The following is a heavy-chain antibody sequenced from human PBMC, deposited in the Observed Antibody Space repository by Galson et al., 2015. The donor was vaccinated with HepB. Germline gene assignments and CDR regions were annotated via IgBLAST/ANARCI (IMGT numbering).Heavy chain of an antibody. Sequence: SETLSLTCTVSGDSISNSIYYWAWIRQPPGKGLEWIGSISFSANPYYNPSLKSRVTISIDTSKNQFSLKLTSVTAADTAVYYCARIRTRLRWSLPGGRFDLWGRATLVTVSS. CDR2: ISFSANP. J-gene: IGHJ2*01. V-gene: IGHV4-39*07. CDR1: GDSISNSIYY. D-gene: IGHD4-23*01. CDR3: ARIRTRLRWSLPGGRFDL.